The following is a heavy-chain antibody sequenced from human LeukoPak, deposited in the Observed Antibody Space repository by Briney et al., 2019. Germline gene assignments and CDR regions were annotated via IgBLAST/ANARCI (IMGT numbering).Heavy chain of an antibody. J-gene: IGHJ6*02. D-gene: IGHD3-10*02. CDR1: GFTFSSYW. Sequence: PGGSLRLSCAASGFTFSSYWMHWVRQAPGKGLVWASRINSDGSSTSYADSVKGRFTISRDNAKNTLYLQMNSLRAEDTAVYYCARAPRYCSGNCDGMDVWGQGNTVTVSS. CDR2: INSDGSST. CDR3: ARAPRYCSGNCDGMDV. V-gene: IGHV3-74*01.